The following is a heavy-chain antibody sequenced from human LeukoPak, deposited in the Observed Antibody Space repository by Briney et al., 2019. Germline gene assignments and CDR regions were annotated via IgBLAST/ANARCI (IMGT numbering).Heavy chain of an antibody. Sequence: GGSLRLSCAASGFTFSKYWMLWVRQAPGKGLESASRINTDGTVTTYADSVKGRFTVSRDNADNTMFLQMNSARGEDTAVYYCATKQWLAPPPDSWGQGTPVTVSS. V-gene: IGHV3-74*01. CDR3: ATKQWLAPPPDS. CDR1: GFTFSKYW. D-gene: IGHD6-19*01. J-gene: IGHJ4*02. CDR2: INTDGTVT.